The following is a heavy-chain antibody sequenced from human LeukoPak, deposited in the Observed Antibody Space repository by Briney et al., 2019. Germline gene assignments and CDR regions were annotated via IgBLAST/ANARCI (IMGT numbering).Heavy chain of an antibody. D-gene: IGHD3-9*01. Sequence: GGSLRLSCEASGFNFGDYWITWVRQAPGKGLEGVANIKQDGSESHYVDSMKGRFTISRDNARNSLYLQMNSLRADDTAVYYCATYWRHFDWLLSDIWGLGTMITVSS. CDR1: GFNFGDYW. V-gene: IGHV3-7*05. CDR3: ATYWRHFDWLLSDI. CDR2: IKQDGSES. J-gene: IGHJ3*02.